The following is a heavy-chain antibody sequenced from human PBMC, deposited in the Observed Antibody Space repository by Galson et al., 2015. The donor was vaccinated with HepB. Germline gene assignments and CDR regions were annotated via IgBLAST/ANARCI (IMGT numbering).Heavy chain of an antibody. J-gene: IGHJ3*02. CDR2: IIPILGIA. Sequence: SVKVSCKASGGTFNSYTISWVRQAPGQGLEWMGRIIPILGIANYAQKFQGRVTITADKSTITAYMELSSLRSEDTAVYYCARVHREMATMLYAFDIWGQGTMVTVSS. V-gene: IGHV1-69*02. CDR3: ARVHREMATMLYAFDI. CDR1: GGTFNSYT. D-gene: IGHD5-24*01.